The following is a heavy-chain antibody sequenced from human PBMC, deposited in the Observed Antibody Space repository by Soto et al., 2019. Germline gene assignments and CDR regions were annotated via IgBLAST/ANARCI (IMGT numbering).Heavy chain of an antibody. Sequence: QVQLQQSGPGLVKPSETLSLTCSVSSGPSSSHNWGWIRQPPGRGLEWIGYVYSTGGTSYNPSLTRPVTISADTSTNHISLTLTSLTAADTAVYYCVRQGIGTLHGLVDVSGQGTTVSVSS. CDR2: VYSTGGT. CDR3: VRQGIGTLHGLVDV. V-gene: IGHV4-59*08. J-gene: IGHJ6*02. CDR1: SGPSSSHN. D-gene: IGHD6-6*01.